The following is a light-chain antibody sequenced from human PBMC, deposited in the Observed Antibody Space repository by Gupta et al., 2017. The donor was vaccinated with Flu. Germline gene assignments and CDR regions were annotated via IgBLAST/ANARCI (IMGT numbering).Light chain of an antibody. CDR1: QSVSSSY. J-gene: IGKJ4*01. CDR2: GAS. V-gene: IGKV3-20*01. CDR3: QQEDSSTVT. Sequence: EIVLTQSPGTLSLSPGERATLSCRASQSVSSSYLAWYQQKPGQAPRLLIYGASNRAAGIPDRFSGGESGTXFTLTIXRLEPEDFAVYYCQQEDSSTVTFGXGTKVEIK.